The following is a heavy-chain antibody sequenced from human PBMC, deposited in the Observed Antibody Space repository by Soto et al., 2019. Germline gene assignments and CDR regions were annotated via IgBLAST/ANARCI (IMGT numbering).Heavy chain of an antibody. CDR1: GFTFSSYA. J-gene: IGHJ4*02. V-gene: IGHV3-30-3*01. D-gene: IGHD3-22*01. Sequence: GGSLRLSCAASGFTFSSYAMHWVRQAPGKGLEWVAVISYDGSNKYYAGSVKGRFTISRDNSKNTLYLQMNSLRAEDTAVYYCARDHCYDSSGYYPLGYWGQGTLVTVSS. CDR2: ISYDGSNK. CDR3: ARDHCYDSSGYYPLGY.